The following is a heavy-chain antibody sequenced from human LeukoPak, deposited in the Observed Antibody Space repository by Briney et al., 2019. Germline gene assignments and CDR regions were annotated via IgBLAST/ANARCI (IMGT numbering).Heavy chain of an antibody. CDR2: IYYSGST. V-gene: IGHV4-30-4*01. CDR3: ARVPYYGRPHWFDP. CDR1: GGSISSGDYY. D-gene: IGHD1-26*01. Sequence: SQTLSLTCTVSGGSISSGDYYWSWIRQPPGTGLEWIGYIYYSGSTYYNPSLKSRVTISVDTSKNQFSLKLSSVTAADTAVYYCARVPYYGRPHWFDPWGQGTLVTVSS. J-gene: IGHJ5*02.